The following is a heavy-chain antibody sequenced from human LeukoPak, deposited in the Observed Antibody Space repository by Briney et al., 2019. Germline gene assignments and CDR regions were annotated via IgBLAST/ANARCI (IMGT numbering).Heavy chain of an antibody. D-gene: IGHD2-2*01. V-gene: IGHV1-46*01. CDR1: GYTFTSCY. J-gene: IGHJ4*02. CDR3: ARDGPTAAPFDY. CDR2: INPSGGST. Sequence: ASVKVSCKASGYTFTSCYVHWVRQAPGQGLEWMGMINPSGGSTSYAQKFNDRITVTRDTSTSTVYMDLSSLRSEDTAVYYCARDGPTAAPFDYWGQGTLVTVSS.